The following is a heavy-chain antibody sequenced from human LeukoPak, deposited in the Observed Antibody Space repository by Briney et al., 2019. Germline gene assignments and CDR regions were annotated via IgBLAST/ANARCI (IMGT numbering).Heavy chain of an antibody. CDR1: GGTFSSYA. V-gene: IGHV1-69*04. J-gene: IGHJ6*02. CDR3: ARGYNYGTNYYYYGMDV. D-gene: IGHD5-18*01. Sequence: SVKVSCKASGGTFSSYAISWVRQAPGQGLEWMGRIIPILGIANYAQKFQGRVTITADKSTSTAYMELSSLRSEDAAVYYCARGYNYGTNYYYYGMDVWGQGTTVTVSS. CDR2: IIPILGIA.